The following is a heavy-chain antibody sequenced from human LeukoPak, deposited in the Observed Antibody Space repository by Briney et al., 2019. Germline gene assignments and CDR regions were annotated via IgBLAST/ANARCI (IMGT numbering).Heavy chain of an antibody. CDR3: AREVFFQFDN. J-gene: IGHJ4*02. CDR2: IAANGNDK. CDR1: GFTFSKYW. Sequence: GGSLRLSCAASGFTFSKYWMAWVRQAPGRGLEWVATIAANGNDKDYEDALQGRFTISRDNTRNSLSLRIDSLRAEDTAQYYRAREVFFQFDNWGQGALVTVSS. V-gene: IGHV3-7*03.